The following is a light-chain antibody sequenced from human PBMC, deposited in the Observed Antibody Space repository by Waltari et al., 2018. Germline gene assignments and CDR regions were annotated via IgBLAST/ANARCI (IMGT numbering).Light chain of an antibody. CDR2: YDS. CDR3: QVWDSSSDHNV. J-gene: IGLJ6*01. CDR1: NIGRKS. V-gene: IGLV3-21*04. Sequence: SYVLTQPPSVSVAPGETARIPCGGSNIGRKSVHWYQPRPGQAPVLVIHYDSDRPSGIPERFSGSNSGNTATLTISRVEAGDEADYYCQVWDSSSDHNVFGSGAKVTVL.